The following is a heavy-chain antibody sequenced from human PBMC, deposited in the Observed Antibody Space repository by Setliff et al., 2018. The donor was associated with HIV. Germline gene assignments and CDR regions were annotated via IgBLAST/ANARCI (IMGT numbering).Heavy chain of an antibody. CDR1: GYIFTNYG. D-gene: IGHD1-1*01. Sequence: ASVKVSCKASGYIFTNYGISWVRQAPGQGLEWMGWITGYNGNTNYAEKFQGRVTMTIDTSTSTAYLELRSLRSDDTAVYYCASVGPESLPYTWDAEAETFDIWGQGTTVTVSS. J-gene: IGHJ3*02. V-gene: IGHV1-18*01. CDR3: ASVGPESLPYTWDAEAETFDI. CDR2: ITGYNGNT.